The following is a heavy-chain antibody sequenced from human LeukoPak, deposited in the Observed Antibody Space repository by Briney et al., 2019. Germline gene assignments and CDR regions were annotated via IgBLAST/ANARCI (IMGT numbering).Heavy chain of an antibody. D-gene: IGHD3-16*01. Sequence: GGSLRLSCAASGFTFSTYDMHWARQAPGKGLEWVAIIYYDGSDKYYADSVKGRFTISGDNSKNTLYLHMDSLRAEDTAVDYCVRDLQRGYFDYWGQGTLVTVAS. CDR1: GFTFSTYD. CDR3: VRDLQRGYFDY. V-gene: IGHV3-33*01. J-gene: IGHJ4*02. CDR2: IYYDGSDK.